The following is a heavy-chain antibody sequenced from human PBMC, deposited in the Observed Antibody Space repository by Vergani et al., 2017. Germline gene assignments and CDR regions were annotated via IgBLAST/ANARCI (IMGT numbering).Heavy chain of an antibody. Sequence: EVELVQSGPEMRKPGESLTISCKGSEYSFGNYWIGWVRQMPGKGLEWMGIIYPADSDTRDSPSFQGQVTISADKSISTAFLQWDRLKASDTALYYCARHTTYTDSWGQGTLVTVSS. V-gene: IGHV5-51*01. J-gene: IGHJ4*02. CDR1: EYSFGNYW. D-gene: IGHD1-1*01. CDR2: IYPADSDT. CDR3: ARHTTYTDS.